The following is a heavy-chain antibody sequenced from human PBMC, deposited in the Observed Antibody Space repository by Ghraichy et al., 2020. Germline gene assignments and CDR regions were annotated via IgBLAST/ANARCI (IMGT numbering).Heavy chain of an antibody. CDR3: ARRGKLRDYYYGMDV. Sequence: SETLSLTCTVSGGSISSSSYYWGWIRQPPGKGLEWIGSIYYSGSTYYNPSLKSRVTISVDTSKNQFSLKLSSVTAADTAVYYCARRGKLRDYYYGMDVWGQGTTVTVSS. CDR1: GGSISSSSYY. D-gene: IGHD5-12*01. V-gene: IGHV4-39*01. J-gene: IGHJ6*02. CDR2: IYYSGST.